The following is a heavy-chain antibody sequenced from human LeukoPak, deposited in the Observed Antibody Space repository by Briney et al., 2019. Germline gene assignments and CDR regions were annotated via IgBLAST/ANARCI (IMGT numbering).Heavy chain of an antibody. CDR3: ARDRFAGRAEYFQH. V-gene: IGHV4-39*02. D-gene: IGHD3-16*01. Sequence: SETLSLTCTVSGGSVTSSSHYWGWIRQPPGKGLEWIASIYYSGDDYYNPSLKSRATIFVDTSQSQFSLKLSSVTAADTAVYYCARDRFAGRAEYFQHWGQGTLVTVSS. CDR2: IYYSGDD. J-gene: IGHJ1*01. CDR1: GGSVTSSSHY.